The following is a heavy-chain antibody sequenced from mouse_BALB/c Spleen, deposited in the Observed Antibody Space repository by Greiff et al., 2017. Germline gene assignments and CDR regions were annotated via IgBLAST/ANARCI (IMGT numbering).Heavy chain of an antibody. D-gene: IGHD2-14*01. CDR3: ARSRYDEDWYFDV. J-gene: IGHJ1*01. CDR1: GYTFTSYW. CDR2: IYPGDGDT. Sequence: VQLQQSGAELARPGASVKLSCKASGYTFTSYWMQWVKQRPGQGLEWIGAIYPGDGDTRYTQKFKGKATLTADKSSSTAYMQLSSLASEDSAVYYCARSRYDEDWYFDVWGAGTTVTVSS. V-gene: IGHV1-87*01.